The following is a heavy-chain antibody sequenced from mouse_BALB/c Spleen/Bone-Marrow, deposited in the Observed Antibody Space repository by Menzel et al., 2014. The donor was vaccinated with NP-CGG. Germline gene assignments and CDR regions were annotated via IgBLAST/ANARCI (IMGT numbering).Heavy chain of an antibody. J-gene: IGHJ3*01. CDR3: ARRAYGGSYGFAY. CDR1: GYTFTSYW. D-gene: IGHD1-1*01. CDR2: INPSTGYT. V-gene: IGHV1-7*01. Sequence: VQLQQSGAELAKPGASVKMSCKASGYTFTSYWMHWVKQRPGQGLEWIGYINPSTGYTEYNQKFKDKATLTADKSSSTAYMQLSSLTSEDSEVYYCARRAYGGSYGFAYWGQGTLVTVSA.